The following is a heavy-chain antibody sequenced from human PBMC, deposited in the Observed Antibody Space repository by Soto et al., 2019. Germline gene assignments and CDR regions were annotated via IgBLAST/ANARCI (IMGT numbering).Heavy chain of an antibody. CDR3: ARVLRGVVNWFDP. D-gene: IGHD3-10*01. Sequence: QLVQSGPEVKKPGASITVSCKTFGDTFTNFGLSWVRQAPGQGLEWMGWIATYNTNRNYAQKFQGRLTLTTDASTSTAYMELKSLGYDDTAVYYCARVLRGVVNWFDPWGQGTLVTASS. CDR1: GDTFTNFG. J-gene: IGHJ5*02. CDR2: IATYNTNR. V-gene: IGHV1-18*01.